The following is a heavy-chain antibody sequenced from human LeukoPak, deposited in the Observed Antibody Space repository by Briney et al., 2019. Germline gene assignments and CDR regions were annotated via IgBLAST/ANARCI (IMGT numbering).Heavy chain of an antibody. CDR1: GYTFTSYG. J-gene: IGHJ4*02. V-gene: IGHV1-18*01. Sequence: GASVKVSCKASGYTFTSYGISWVRQAPGQGLEWMGWISAYNGNTNYAQKLQGRVTMTTDTSTSTAYMELSSLRSEDTAVYYCARDAIVDGSGNLDYWGQGTLVTVSS. CDR2: ISAYNGNT. CDR3: ARDAIVDGSGNLDY. D-gene: IGHD3-10*01.